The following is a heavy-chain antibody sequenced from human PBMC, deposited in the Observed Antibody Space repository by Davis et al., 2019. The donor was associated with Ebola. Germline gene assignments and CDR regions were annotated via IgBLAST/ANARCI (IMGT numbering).Heavy chain of an antibody. D-gene: IGHD2-2*01. J-gene: IGHJ6*02. CDR3: ARTKGLVPAAEDYYYYGMDV. Sequence: GESLKISCAASGFTFSSYAMHWVRQAPGKGLEWMAVISYDGSNKYYADSVKGRFTISRDNSKNTLYLQMNSLRAEDTAVYYCARTKGLVPAAEDYYYYGMDVWGQGTTVTVSS. V-gene: IGHV3-30-3*01. CDR1: GFTFSSYA. CDR2: ISYDGSNK.